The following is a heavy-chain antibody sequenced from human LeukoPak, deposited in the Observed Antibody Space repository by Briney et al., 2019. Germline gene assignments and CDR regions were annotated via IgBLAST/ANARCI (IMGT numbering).Heavy chain of an antibody. Sequence: PSETLSLTCAVYGGSFSGYYWSWIRQPPGKGLECIGEINHSGSTNYNPSLKSRVTISVDTSKNQFSLKLSSVTAADTAVYYCARGDYYDKGDAFDIWGQGTMVTVSS. CDR3: ARGDYYDKGDAFDI. D-gene: IGHD3-22*01. V-gene: IGHV4-34*01. CDR2: INHSGST. J-gene: IGHJ3*02. CDR1: GGSFSGYY.